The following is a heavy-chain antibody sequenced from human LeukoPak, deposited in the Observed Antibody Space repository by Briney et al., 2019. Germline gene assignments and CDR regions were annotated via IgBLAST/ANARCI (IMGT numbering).Heavy chain of an antibody. V-gene: IGHV1-8*01. J-gene: IGHJ4*02. D-gene: IGHD5-24*01. Sequence: ASVKVSCKASGYTFTSYDVNWVRQATGQGLEWMGWMNPNSGNTGYAQKFQGRVTMTRNTSISTAYMELSSLRSEDTAVYYCASGSWGYNRRKFDYWGQGTLVTVSS. CDR1: GYTFTSYD. CDR2: MNPNSGNT. CDR3: ASGSWGYNRRKFDY.